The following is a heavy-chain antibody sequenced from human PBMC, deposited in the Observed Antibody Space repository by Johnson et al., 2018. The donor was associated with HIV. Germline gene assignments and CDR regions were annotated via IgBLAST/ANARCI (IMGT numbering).Heavy chain of an antibody. CDR1: GFTFSSYA. D-gene: IGHD6-13*01. CDR3: ARDPAAAALRAFDI. CDR2: ISYDGSDK. Sequence: VQLVESGGGVVQPGRYLRLSCAASGFTFSSYAMHWVRQAPAKGLEWVAAISYDGSDKDHADSVKGRFTISRDNSKNTLYLQMNSLRAEDTAVYYCARDPAAAALRAFDIWGQGTMVTVSS. J-gene: IGHJ3*02. V-gene: IGHV3-30*04.